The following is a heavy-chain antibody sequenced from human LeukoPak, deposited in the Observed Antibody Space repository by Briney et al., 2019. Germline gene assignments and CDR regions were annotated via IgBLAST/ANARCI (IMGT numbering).Heavy chain of an antibody. V-gene: IGHV3-23*01. D-gene: IGHD1-26*01. CDR3: AKVRVGATIDD. J-gene: IGHJ4*02. CDR2: ISESGVGT. Sequence: GGSLRLSCVASGASSRVYAMSCVCQAPGKGLEWVSGISESGVGTNYADSVKGRFTTSRDNSKNTLYLQMNSLRGEDTAVYYCAKVRVGATIDDWGQGTLVTVSS. CDR1: GASSRVYA.